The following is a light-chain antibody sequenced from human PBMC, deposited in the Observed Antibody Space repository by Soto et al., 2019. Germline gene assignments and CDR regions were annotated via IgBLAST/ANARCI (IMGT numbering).Light chain of an antibody. CDR3: QQYGSSPWT. J-gene: IGKJ1*01. V-gene: IGKV3-20*01. CDR1: QTVSNNY. Sequence: ETVLTQSPGSLSLSLGDRATLSFRASQTVSNNYLAWYQQKPGQAPRLLIYGTSNRATGIPDRFSGSGSGTDFTLTISRLEPEDFVIYYCQQYGSSPWTFGQGTKVDIK. CDR2: GTS.